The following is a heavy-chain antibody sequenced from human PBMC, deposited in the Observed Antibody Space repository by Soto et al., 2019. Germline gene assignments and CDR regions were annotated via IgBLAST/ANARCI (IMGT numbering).Heavy chain of an antibody. J-gene: IGHJ6*02. CDR3: AAEAYSSSWPNYCYGMDV. CDR2: IVVGSGNT. CDR1: GFTFTSSA. Sequence: QMQLVQSGPEVKKPGTSVKVSCKASGFTFTSSAMQWVRQARGQRLEWIGWIVVGSGNTNYAQKFQERVTITRDMATSTAYMELSSLRSEDPAVYYCAAEAYSSSWPNYCYGMDVWGQGTTVTVSS. D-gene: IGHD6-13*01. V-gene: IGHV1-58*02.